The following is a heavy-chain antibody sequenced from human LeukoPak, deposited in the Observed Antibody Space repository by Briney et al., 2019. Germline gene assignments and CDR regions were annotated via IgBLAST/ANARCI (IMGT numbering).Heavy chain of an antibody. CDR3: ARQGGGYTSGDFDY. V-gene: IGHV5-51*01. J-gene: IGHJ4*02. CDR1: GYSFTSYW. Sequence: GESLKISCQGSGYSFTSYWIGWVRQMPGQGLEWVGIIYPADSDTRYSPSFQGQVTISADKSITTAYLQWSSLKASDTAMYYCARQGGGYTSGDFDYWGQGTLVTVSS. CDR2: IYPADSDT. D-gene: IGHD5-18*01.